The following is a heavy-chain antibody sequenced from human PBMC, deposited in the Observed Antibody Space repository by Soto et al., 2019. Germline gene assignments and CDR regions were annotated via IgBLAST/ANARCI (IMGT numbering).Heavy chain of an antibody. CDR2: IYGGGTT. D-gene: IGHD2-15*01. J-gene: IGHJ5*02. CDR1: GFTVSSNY. Sequence: EVQLVESGGGLIQPGGSLRLSCAASGFTVSSNYVSWVRQTPGKGLEWVSVIYGGGTTYYADSMRGRFIISSDNSNNTLYLQMNRMRAEETAVYDCSKGGWTYWFDPWGQGTLVTVSS. V-gene: IGHV3-53*01. CDR3: SKGGWTYWFDP.